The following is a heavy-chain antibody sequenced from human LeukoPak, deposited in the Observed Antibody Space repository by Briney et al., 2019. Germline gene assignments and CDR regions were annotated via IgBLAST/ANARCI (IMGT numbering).Heavy chain of an antibody. V-gene: IGHV1-69*05. CDR2: IIPIFGTA. J-gene: IGHJ4*02. Sequence: ASVKVSCKASGGTFSSYAISWVRQAPGQGLEWMGGIIPIFGTANYAQKFQGRVTITTDESTSTAYIELSSLRSEDTAVYYCARGVAGTTTSFDYWGQGTLVTVSS. CDR1: GGTFSSYA. D-gene: IGHD1-7*01. CDR3: ARGVAGTTTSFDY.